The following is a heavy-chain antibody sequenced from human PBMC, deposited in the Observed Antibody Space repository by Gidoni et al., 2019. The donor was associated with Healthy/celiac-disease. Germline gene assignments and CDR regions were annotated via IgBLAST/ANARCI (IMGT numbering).Heavy chain of an antibody. D-gene: IGHD6-6*01. CDR1: GFNLSNAW. CDR3: TTQTWVEYSSSPGWFDP. V-gene: IGHV3-15*01. J-gene: IGHJ5*02. CDR2: SKSRTDGGTT. Sequence: EGQLLESGGGLEKPGGSLRLPGAAPGFNLSNAWLGWVRQAPGKGLEWVGRSKSRTDGGTTDYAAPVKARFTISRDDSKNTLYLQMNSLKTEDTAVYYWTTQTWVEYSSSPGWFDPWGQGTLVTVSS.